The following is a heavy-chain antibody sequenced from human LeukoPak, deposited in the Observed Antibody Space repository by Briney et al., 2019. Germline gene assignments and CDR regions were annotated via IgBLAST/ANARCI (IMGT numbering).Heavy chain of an antibody. CDR1: VYTVTGYY. Sequence: ASVTVSFTASVYTVTGYYMHWVRQAPGQGLEWVGWINPNSGCTNYAHKFQGRVTMTRDTSISTAYMELSRLRPDDTAVYYCAIFPTAVAPPGADYWGQGTLVTVSS. CDR3: AIFPTAVAPPGADY. J-gene: IGHJ4*02. V-gene: IGHV1-2*02. D-gene: IGHD6-19*01. CDR2: INPNSGCT.